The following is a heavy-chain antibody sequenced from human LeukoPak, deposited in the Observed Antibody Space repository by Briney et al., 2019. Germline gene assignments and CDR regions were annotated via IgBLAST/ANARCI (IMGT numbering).Heavy chain of an antibody. Sequence: PGGSLRLSCAASGFTFDTYGMNWVRQAPGKGLEWVSFITGGSNTIYYADSVKGRFTISRDNAKNSLYLQMNSPRVEDTAVYYCARDRMGGSFDYWGQGTLVTVSS. CDR3: ARDRMGGSFDY. CDR2: ITGGSNTI. V-gene: IGHV3-48*01. D-gene: IGHD2-15*01. CDR1: GFTFDTYG. J-gene: IGHJ4*02.